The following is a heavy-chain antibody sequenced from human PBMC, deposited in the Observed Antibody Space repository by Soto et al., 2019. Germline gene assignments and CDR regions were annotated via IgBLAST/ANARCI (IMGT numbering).Heavy chain of an antibody. J-gene: IGHJ5*02. CDR1: GYTCTSYG. V-gene: IGHV1-18*01. D-gene: IGHD3-22*01. CDR3: ARELYYYDSSGYYPPPNWFDP. CDR2: ISAYNGNT. Sequence: QVQLVQSGAEVKKPGASVKVSCKASGYTCTSYGISWVRQAPGQGLEWMGWISAYNGNTNYAQKLQGRVTMTTDTSTSTAYMVLRSLRSDDTAVYYCARELYYYDSSGYYPPPNWFDPWGQGTLVTVSS.